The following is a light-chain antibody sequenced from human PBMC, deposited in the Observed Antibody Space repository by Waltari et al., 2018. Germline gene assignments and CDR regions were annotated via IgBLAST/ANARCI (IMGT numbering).Light chain of an antibody. Sequence: EIVLTQSPGTLSLSPGERGTLSCRASQSVSRILAWYQQKPGQAPRLLISGASNRGTGIPARFSGSGSGRDFSITISRLEPEEFAVYYCQKYDRLPAAFGQGTKVEIK. CDR1: QSVSRI. CDR2: GAS. J-gene: IGKJ1*01. CDR3: QKYDRLPAA. V-gene: IGKV3-20*01.